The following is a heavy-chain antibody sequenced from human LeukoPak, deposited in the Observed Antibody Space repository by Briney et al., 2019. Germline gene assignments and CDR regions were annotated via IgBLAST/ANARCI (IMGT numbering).Heavy chain of an antibody. CDR1: GFTFSSYA. D-gene: IGHD5-24*01. CDR3: AKEREMATIRVLDV. V-gene: IGHV3-23*01. CDR2: ISGNGDGT. Sequence: GGSLRLSCAASGFTFSSYAISWVRQAPGKGLEWVSAISGNGDGTYYADSVKGRFTISRDNSKNTLYLQMNSLRAEDTAVYYCAKEREMATIRVLDVWGQGTTAAVSS. J-gene: IGHJ6*02.